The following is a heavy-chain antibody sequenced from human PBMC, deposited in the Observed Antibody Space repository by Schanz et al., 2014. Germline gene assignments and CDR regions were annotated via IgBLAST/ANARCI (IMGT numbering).Heavy chain of an antibody. CDR3: AKVRYSSGWRGDYFDE. CDR1: GFTFSSYA. Sequence: ERLVESGGGLVQPGGSLRLSCAASGFTFSSYAMSWVRQAPGKGLEWVSAISGGGGTTYYADSVKGRFTISRDNSKNTLYLQMNSLRAEDTAVYYCAKVRYSSGWRGDYFDEWGQGTLVTVAS. D-gene: IGHD6-25*01. V-gene: IGHV3-23*04. J-gene: IGHJ4*02. CDR2: ISGGGGTT.